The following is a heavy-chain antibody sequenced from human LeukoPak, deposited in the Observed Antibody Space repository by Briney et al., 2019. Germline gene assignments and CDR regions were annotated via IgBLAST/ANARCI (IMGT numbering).Heavy chain of an antibody. CDR1: GYSISSGYY. D-gene: IGHD2-2*01. J-gene: IGHJ5*02. CDR3: ARTPFCSSASCSRFEP. CDR2: AYHSGST. V-gene: IGHV4-38-2*01. Sequence: SETLSLTFAVSGYSISSGYYWGWIRQPPGKGLEWIGSAYHSGSTYYNPSLKSRVTISVDTSTNQFSLKLTSVTAADTAVYYCARTPFCSSASCSRFEPWGQGTLVTVSS.